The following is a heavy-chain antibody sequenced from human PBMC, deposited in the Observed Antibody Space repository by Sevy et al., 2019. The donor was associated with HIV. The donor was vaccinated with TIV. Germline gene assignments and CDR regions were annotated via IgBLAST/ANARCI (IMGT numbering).Heavy chain of an antibody. CDR2: IWYDGSKK. Sequence: GGSLRLSCATSGFSFSTYGMHWVRQAPGKGLEWVAGIWYDGSKKQYADSVKGRFTISRDNSKNTMYLQMNSLRVEDTALFYCARERDENSSGWSVPFGNWGQGTLVTVSS. V-gene: IGHV3-33*01. J-gene: IGHJ4*02. CDR3: ARERDENSSGWSVPFGN. CDR1: GFSFSTYG. D-gene: IGHD6-19*01.